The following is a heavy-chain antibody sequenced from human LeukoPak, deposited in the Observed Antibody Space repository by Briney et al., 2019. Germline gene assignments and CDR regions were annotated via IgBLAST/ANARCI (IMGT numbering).Heavy chain of an antibody. CDR2: IYSGGST. CDR3: ARNSTGWFDY. D-gene: IGHD6-19*01. CDR1: GFTVSSKY. J-gene: IGHJ4*02. Sequence: GGYLRLSCAASGFTVSSKYMSWVRQAPGQGLEWVSVIYSGGSTYYADSVKGRFTISRDNSKNTLYLQTNSLRAEDTAVYYCARNSTGWFDYWGQGTLVTASS. V-gene: IGHV3-66*01.